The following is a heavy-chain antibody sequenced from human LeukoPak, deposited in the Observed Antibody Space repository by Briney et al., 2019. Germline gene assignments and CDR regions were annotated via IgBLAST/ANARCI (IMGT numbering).Heavy chain of an antibody. CDR2: IWYDGSNK. V-gene: IGHV3-33*01. CDR3: ARDPAGFKQWLFFHFDY. CDR1: GFTFSSYG. J-gene: IGHJ4*02. Sequence: PGGSLRLSCAASGFTFSSYGMHWVRQAPGKGLEWVAVIWYDGSNKYYADSVKGRFTISRDNSKNTLYLQMNSLRAEDTAVYYCARDPAGFKQWLFFHFDYWGQGTLVTVSS. D-gene: IGHD6-19*01.